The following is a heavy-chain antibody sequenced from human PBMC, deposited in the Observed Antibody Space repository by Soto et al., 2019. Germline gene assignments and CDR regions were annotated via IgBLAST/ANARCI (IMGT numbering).Heavy chain of an antibody. Sequence: SETLSLTCTVSGGSISGYYWSWIRQPPGKGLEWIGEINHSGSTNYNPSLKSRVTISLDKSKNQFSLKLSSVTAADTAVYYCARDEMGSSSYFDYWGQGTLVTVSS. CDR1: GGSISGYY. CDR2: INHSGST. D-gene: IGHD6-6*01. J-gene: IGHJ4*02. CDR3: ARDEMGSSSYFDY. V-gene: IGHV4-34*01.